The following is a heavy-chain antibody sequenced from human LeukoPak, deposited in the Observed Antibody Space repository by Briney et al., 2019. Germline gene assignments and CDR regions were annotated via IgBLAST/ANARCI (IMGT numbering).Heavy chain of an antibody. CDR3: ARQTIVGLAFDI. D-gene: IGHD1-26*01. J-gene: IGHJ3*02. V-gene: IGHV3-30-3*01. CDR1: GFTFSSYA. CDR2: ISYDGSNK. Sequence: GRSLRLSCAASGFTFSSYAMHWVRQAPGKGLEWVAVISYDGSNKYYADSVKGRFTISRDNSKNTLYLQMNSLRAEDTAVYYRARQTIVGLAFDIWGQGTMVTVSS.